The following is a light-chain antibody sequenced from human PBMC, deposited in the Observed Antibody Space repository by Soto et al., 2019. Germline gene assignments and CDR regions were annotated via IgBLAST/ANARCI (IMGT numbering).Light chain of an antibody. Sequence: AVLLTQSPSSFSASTGDSATITCRASQDIHNYLAWYQQVPGKAPKLLLYAASILQTGVPSRFSGSGSGTDFTLTIDGLQSEDFATYLCQHYYNYPWTFGQGTTVE. CDR3: QHYYNYPWT. V-gene: IGKV1-8*01. J-gene: IGKJ1*01. CDR2: AAS. CDR1: QDIHNY.